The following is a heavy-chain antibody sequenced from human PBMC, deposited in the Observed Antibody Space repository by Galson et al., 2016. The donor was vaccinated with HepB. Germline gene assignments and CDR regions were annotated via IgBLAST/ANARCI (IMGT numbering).Heavy chain of an antibody. D-gene: IGHD4-17*01. CDR2: ISGAGTA. J-gene: IGHJ4*02. V-gene: IGHV3-23*01. CDR3: FKVPRYYADYSSGVGDC. CDR1: GFPFSSYA. Sequence: SLRLSCAASGFPFSSYAMSWVRQASGKGLAWASTISGAGTASYAYSVKGRFTISRDNSTNTLDLQMNSLRVEDTALYFCFKVPRYYADYSSGVGDCWGQGTLLTVSS.